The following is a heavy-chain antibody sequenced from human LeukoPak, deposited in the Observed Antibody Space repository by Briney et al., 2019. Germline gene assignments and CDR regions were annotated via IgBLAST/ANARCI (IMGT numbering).Heavy chain of an antibody. Sequence: SETLSLTCTVWVGSISRYYWSWIRQPPGKGLEWIGYIYYSGSPNYNPSLKSRVTISVDTSKNQFSLKLSSVTAGDTAVYYCARGRPTPRLVRTYNWYFDLGGRGTLVTVSS. CDR2: IYYSGSP. CDR3: ARGRPTPRLVRTYNWYFDL. D-gene: IGHD6-19*01. CDR1: VGSISRYY. J-gene: IGHJ2*01. V-gene: IGHV4-59*01.